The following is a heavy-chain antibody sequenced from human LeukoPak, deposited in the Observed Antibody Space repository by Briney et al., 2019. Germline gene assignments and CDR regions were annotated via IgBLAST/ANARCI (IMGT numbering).Heavy chain of an antibody. D-gene: IGHD3-16*01. CDR1: GGSISSYY. Sequence: PSETLSLTCTVSGGSISSYYWSWIRQPPGKGLEWIGYIHNSGGTMYNPSLKSRLAMSLDTSKNQFSLNLNSVTAADTAVYYCARGIRGAADYWGQGTLVTVSS. J-gene: IGHJ4*02. CDR2: IHNSGGT. CDR3: ARGIRGAADY. V-gene: IGHV4-59*01.